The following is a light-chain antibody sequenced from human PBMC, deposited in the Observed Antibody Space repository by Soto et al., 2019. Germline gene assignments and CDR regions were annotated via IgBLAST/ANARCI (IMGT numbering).Light chain of an antibody. J-gene: IGKJ4*01. Sequence: EIVLTQSPATLSLSPGERATLSCRASQSVSSYLAWYQQKPGQAPRLLIYDASNRATGIPARFSGSGSGTDFTLTISSLEPEDFAVYYXXXRSNWPPLTFGGGTKVEIK. CDR3: XXRSNWPPLT. V-gene: IGKV3-11*01. CDR1: QSVSSY. CDR2: DAS.